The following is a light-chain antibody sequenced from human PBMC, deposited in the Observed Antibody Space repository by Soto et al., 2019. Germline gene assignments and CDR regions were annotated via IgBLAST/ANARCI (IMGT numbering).Light chain of an antibody. CDR2: DAS. J-gene: IGKJ1*01. Sequence: DIQMTQFPSTLSASVGDRVTITCRASQTISRSLAWYQQKPGKAPKVVIYDASSLQSGVPSRFSGSGSGTDFTLNISSLQPDDFATYFCQQYESYSPTFGQGTKVEIK. CDR3: QQYESYSPT. CDR1: QTISRS. V-gene: IGKV1-5*01.